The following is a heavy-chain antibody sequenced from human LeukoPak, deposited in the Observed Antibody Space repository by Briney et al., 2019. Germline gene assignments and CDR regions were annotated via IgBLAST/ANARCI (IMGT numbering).Heavy chain of an antibody. Sequence: PGGSLRLSCAASGFTFSSYAMHWVRQAPGKGLEWVAVISYDGSNKYYADSVKGRFTISRDNSKNTLYLQMNSLRAEDTAVYYCASNLYCSGGSCYFPNFDYWGQGTLVTVSS. CDR1: GFTFSSYA. J-gene: IGHJ4*02. CDR2: ISYDGSNK. D-gene: IGHD2-15*01. V-gene: IGHV3-30-3*01. CDR3: ASNLYCSGGSCYFPNFDY.